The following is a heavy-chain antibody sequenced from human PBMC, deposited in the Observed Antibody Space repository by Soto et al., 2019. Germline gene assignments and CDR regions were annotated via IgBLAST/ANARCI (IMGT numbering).Heavy chain of an antibody. J-gene: IGHJ4*02. V-gene: IGHV5-51*01. CDR2: IHPSDSDT. CDR3: ARLYTGSSYFDY. D-gene: IGHD6-13*01. CDR1: GYRFTSYW. Sequence: GESLKISCEGSGYRFTSYWVAWVRQMPGKGLEWMGIIHPSDSDTRYSPSFQGQVTMSADKSISTAYLQWSSLRASDTAMYYCARLYTGSSYFDYWGQGTLVTVSS.